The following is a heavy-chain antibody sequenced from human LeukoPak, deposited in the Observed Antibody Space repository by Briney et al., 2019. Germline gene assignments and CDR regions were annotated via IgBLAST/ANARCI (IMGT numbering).Heavy chain of an antibody. CDR3: ARMDRSDYDFWSGYYSLHYYYYGMDV. CDR1: GFTFSSYA. V-gene: IGHV3-23*01. D-gene: IGHD3-3*01. Sequence: PGGSLRLSCAASGFTFSSYAMSWVRQAPGKGLEWVSAISGSGGSTYYADSVKGRFTTSRDNAKNSLYLQMNSLRAEDTAVYYCARMDRSDYDFWSGYYSLHYYYYGMDVWGQGTTVTVSS. J-gene: IGHJ6*02. CDR2: ISGSGGST.